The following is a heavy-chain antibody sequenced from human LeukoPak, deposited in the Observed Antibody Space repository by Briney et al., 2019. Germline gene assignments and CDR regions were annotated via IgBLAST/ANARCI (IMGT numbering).Heavy chain of an antibody. CDR1: GGSFSGYY. CDR3: AREVRQRYYDFWSGYHPDYYYYMDV. CDR2: INHSGST. J-gene: IGHJ6*03. Sequence: PSETLSLTCAVYGGSFSGYYWSWIRQPPGKGLEWIGEINHSGSTNYNASLKSRVTISVDTSKNQFSLKLSSVTAADTAVYYCAREVRQRYYDFWSGYHPDYYYYMDVWGKGTTVTVSS. V-gene: IGHV4-34*01. D-gene: IGHD3-3*01.